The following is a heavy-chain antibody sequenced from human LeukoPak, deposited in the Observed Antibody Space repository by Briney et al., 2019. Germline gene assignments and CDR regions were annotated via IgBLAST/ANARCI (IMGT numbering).Heavy chain of an antibody. CDR3: ARDGGQLLLSGWFDP. J-gene: IGHJ5*02. D-gene: IGHD2-15*01. Sequence: GGSLRLSCAASGFTFSCYGMHWVRQAPGKGLEWVAVIWYDGSNKYYADSVKGRFTVSRDNSKNTLYLQMNSLRAEDTAVYYCARDGGQLLLSGWFDPWGQGTLVTVSS. CDR2: IWYDGSNK. CDR1: GFTFSCYG. V-gene: IGHV3-33*01.